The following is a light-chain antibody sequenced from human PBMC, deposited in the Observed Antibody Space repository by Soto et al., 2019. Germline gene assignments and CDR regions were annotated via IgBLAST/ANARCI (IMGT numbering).Light chain of an antibody. J-gene: IGKJ1*01. CDR3: QQYNNWWT. V-gene: IGKV3-15*01. CDR2: GAS. CDR1: QSVSSN. Sequence: EIVMTQSPATLSVSPGERATLSCRASQSVSSNLAWYQQKPGQAPRLLIYGASTRATGIPARFSGSWSATEFTLTISSLQSEDFAVYYCQQYNNWWTFGQGTKVEIK.